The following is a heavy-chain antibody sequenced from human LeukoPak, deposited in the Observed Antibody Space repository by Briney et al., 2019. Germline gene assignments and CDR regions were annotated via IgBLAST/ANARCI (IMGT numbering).Heavy chain of an antibody. V-gene: IGHV3-30*02. CDR3: AGLPYCGADCYTDY. D-gene: IGHD2-21*02. Sequence: GGSLRLSCAASGFTFSSYGMHWVRQAPGKGLEWVAFIRYDGSSEYYADSVKGRFTISRDNSKNTLYLQMNSLRPEDTAVYYCAGLPYCGADCYTDYWGQGTLVIVSS. CDR1: GFTFSSYG. J-gene: IGHJ4*02. CDR2: IRYDGSSE.